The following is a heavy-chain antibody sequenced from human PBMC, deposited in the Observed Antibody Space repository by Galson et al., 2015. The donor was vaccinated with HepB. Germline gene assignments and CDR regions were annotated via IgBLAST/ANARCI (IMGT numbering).Heavy chain of an antibody. J-gene: IGHJ3*02. CDR3: ARGAYYDSSGFYSGDAFDI. Sequence: SLRLSCAASGFSFSNYDMHWVRQATGKGLEWVSGIGAVDDPYYPGSVKGRFTIFRENAKNSLYLQINSLRAGDTAVYYCARGAYYDSSGFYSGDAFDIWGQGTMVTVSS. CDR1: GFSFSNYD. CDR2: IGAVDDP. D-gene: IGHD3-22*01. V-gene: IGHV3-13*05.